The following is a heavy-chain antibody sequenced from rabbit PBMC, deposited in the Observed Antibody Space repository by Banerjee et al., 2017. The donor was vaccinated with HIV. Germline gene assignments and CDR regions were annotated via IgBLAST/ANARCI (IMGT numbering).Heavy chain of an antibody. V-gene: IGHV1S45*01. D-gene: IGHD1-1*01. J-gene: IGHJ2*01. Sequence: QEQLEESGGGLVQPGGTLTVTCKASGIDFSSYYVMCWVRQAPGKGLEWIGCIDAGSGTTYYANWAKGRFTISKTSSTTVTLQMTSLTAADTATYFCAGGGVASTGYTFAFDPWGPGTLVTVS. CDR2: IDAGSGTT. CDR3: AGGGVASTGYTFAFDP. CDR1: GIDFSSYYV.